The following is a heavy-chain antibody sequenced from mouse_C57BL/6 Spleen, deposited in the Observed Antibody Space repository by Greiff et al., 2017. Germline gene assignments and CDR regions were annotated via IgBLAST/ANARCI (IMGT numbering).Heavy chain of an antibody. CDR3: TRDDYGYDEDYAMDY. D-gene: IGHD2-2*01. CDR1: GFTFSSYA. Sequence: DVNLVASWEGLVKPGGSLKLSCAASGFTFSSYAMSWVRQTPEKRLEWVAYISSGGDYIYYADTVKGRFTISRDNARNTLYLQMSSLKSEDTAMYYCTRDDYGYDEDYAMDYWGQGTSVTVSS. V-gene: IGHV5-9-1*02. J-gene: IGHJ4*01. CDR2: ISSGGDYI.